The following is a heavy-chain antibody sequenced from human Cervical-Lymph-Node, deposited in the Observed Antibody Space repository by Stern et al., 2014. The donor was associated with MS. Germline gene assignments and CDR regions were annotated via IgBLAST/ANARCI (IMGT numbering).Heavy chain of an antibody. CDR2: ITAYNGNT. Sequence: VQLVQSGAEVKKPGASVKVSCKASGYTFTSYGISWVRQAPGQGLEWMGWITAYNGNTNYAQKLQGRVTITTDTSKSTAYMELRRRRSDDTAVYYCARDWEWLGSYFDYWGQGTLVTVSS. V-gene: IGHV1-18*01. CDR1: GYTFTSYG. D-gene: IGHD6-19*01. J-gene: IGHJ4*02. CDR3: ARDWEWLGSYFDY.